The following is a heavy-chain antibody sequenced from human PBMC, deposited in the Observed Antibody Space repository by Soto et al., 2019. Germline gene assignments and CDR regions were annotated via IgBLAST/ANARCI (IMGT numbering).Heavy chain of an antibody. CDR3: ARGNFDY. Sequence: QVQLQESGPGLVKPSGTLSLTCAVSGGSISSSNWWCWVRQSPEKGLEWIGEIHHSGRTNYNPSLKSRVTISVDRSNNQFSLKLSSVTAAGTAVDYCARGNFDYWGQGTLVTVSS. CDR2: IHHSGRT. CDR1: GGSISSSNW. V-gene: IGHV4-4*02. J-gene: IGHJ4*02.